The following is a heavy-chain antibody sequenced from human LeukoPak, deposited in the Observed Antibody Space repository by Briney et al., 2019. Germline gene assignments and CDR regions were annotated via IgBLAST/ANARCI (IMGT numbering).Heavy chain of an antibody. V-gene: IGHV1-69*05. Sequence: SVKVSCKASGGTFSIYAISWVRQAPGQGLEWMGGIIPMFGTANYAQKFQGRVTITTDESTSTAYMELSSLRSEDTAVYYCARWTIVATTYYFDYWGQGTLVTVSS. CDR1: GGTFSIYA. CDR2: IIPMFGTA. D-gene: IGHD5-12*01. CDR3: ARWTIVATTYYFDY. J-gene: IGHJ4*02.